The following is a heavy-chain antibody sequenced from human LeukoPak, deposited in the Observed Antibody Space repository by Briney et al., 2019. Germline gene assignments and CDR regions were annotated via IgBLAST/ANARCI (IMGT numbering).Heavy chain of an antibody. J-gene: IGHJ5*02. CDR2: ISTDSRTI. CDR3: ARGPPLFDP. V-gene: IGHV3-48*01. CDR1: GFIFSDYS. Sequence: GGSLRLSCAASGFIFSDYSMNWVRQAPGKGLECVSYISTDSRTIYYADSVKGRFTISRDNAKNSLYLQMNSLRAEDTAVYYCARGPPLFDPWGQGTLVTVSP.